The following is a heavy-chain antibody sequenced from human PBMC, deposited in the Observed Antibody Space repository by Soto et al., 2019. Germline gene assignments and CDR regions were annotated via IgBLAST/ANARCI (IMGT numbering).Heavy chain of an antibody. CDR1: GFTFDHYA. D-gene: IGHD6-13*01. V-gene: IGHV3-23*01. J-gene: IGHJ4*02. CDR2: ISGSGDRT. Sequence: GGLRLSCAASGFTFDHYAMSWVRQAPGKGLEWVSHISGSGDRTYHADSVQGRYTISRDSSKNTLYLQVNSLRVEDTAIYYCATGRGSWGSFDYWGQGALVTVSS. CDR3: ATGRGSWGSFDY.